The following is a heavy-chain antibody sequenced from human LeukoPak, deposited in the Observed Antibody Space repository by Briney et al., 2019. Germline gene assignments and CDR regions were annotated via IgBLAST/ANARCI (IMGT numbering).Heavy chain of an antibody. CDR3: ARDSNYMDV. V-gene: IGHV4-59*01. D-gene: IGHD2-2*01. CDR2: IYYSGTT. J-gene: IGHJ6*03. CDR1: GGSLSNYY. Sequence: PSETLSLTCTVSGGSLSNYYWSWIRQPPGKGLEWIGNIYYSGTTNYNPSLKSRVTISVDTSKNHFSLNLNSVTAADTAVYYCARDSNYMDVWGKGTTVTVSS.